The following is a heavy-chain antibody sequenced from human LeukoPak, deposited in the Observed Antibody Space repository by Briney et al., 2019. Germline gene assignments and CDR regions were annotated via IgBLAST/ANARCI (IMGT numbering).Heavy chain of an antibody. D-gene: IGHD5-12*01. Sequence: GGSLRLSCAASGFTFSNYWMSWVCQAPGKGLEWVAIIKQDGSEKYYVDSVKGRFTISRDNAKNSLYLQMNILRVEDTAVYYCASGYNDATDYFDYWGQGTLVTVSS. CDR1: GFTFSNYW. CDR2: IKQDGSEK. CDR3: ASGYNDATDYFDY. J-gene: IGHJ4*02. V-gene: IGHV3-7*01.